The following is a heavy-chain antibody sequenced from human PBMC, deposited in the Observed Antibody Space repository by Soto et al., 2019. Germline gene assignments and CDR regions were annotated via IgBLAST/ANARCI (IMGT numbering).Heavy chain of an antibody. V-gene: IGHV3-23*01. CDR1: GFTFSSYA. Sequence: PGGSLRLSCAASGFTFSSYAMSWVRQAPGKGLEWVSAISGSGGSTYYADSVKGRFTISRDNSKNTLYLQMNSLRAEDTAVYYCAKYPYGGNSVYYYYYGMDVWGQGTTVTVSS. CDR3: AKYPYGGNSVYYYYYGMDV. D-gene: IGHD4-17*01. CDR2: ISGSGGST. J-gene: IGHJ6*02.